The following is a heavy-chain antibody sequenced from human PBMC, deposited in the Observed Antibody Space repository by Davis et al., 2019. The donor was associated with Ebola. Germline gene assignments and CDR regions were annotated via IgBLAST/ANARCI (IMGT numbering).Heavy chain of an antibody. CDR3: AKDKNVLRLLEWLPGGGMDV. D-gene: IGHD3-3*01. CDR1: GFIVSSNY. J-gene: IGHJ6*02. CDR2: IYSGGTT. Sequence: GGSLRLSCAASGFIVSSNYMSWVRQAPGKGLEWVSVIYSGGTTNYADSVKGRFTISRDNSKNTLSLQMHSLRDEDTAVYYCAKDKNVLRLLEWLPGGGMDVWGQGTTVTVSS. V-gene: IGHV3-53*01.